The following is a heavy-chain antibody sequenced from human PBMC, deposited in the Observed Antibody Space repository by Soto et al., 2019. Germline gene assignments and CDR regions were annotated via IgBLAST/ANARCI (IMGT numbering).Heavy chain of an antibody. D-gene: IGHD3-10*01. V-gene: IGHV3-30*03. J-gene: IGHJ4*02. CDR2: ISYDGSNK. Sequence: QVQLVESGGGVVQPGRSLRLSCAASGFPCSSYGMHWVREAPGKGLEWVAVISYDGSNKYYADSVKGRFTISRDNSASTLYLQMNRLRPEDTALYYCVGGQYYFDYRGQGTLVTVSP. CDR3: VGGQYYFDY. CDR1: GFPCSSYG.